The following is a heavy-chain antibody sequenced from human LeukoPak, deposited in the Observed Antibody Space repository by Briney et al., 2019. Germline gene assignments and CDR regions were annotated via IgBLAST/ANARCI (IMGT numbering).Heavy chain of an antibody. CDR1: GGSFSGYY. D-gene: IGHD3-16*02. CDR3: ATRKERLVYYDYVWGSYRYGGFDY. V-gene: IGHV4-34*01. Sequence: SETLSLTCAVYGGSFSGYYWSWIRQPPGKGLEWIGEINHSGSTNYNPSPKSRVTISVDTSKNQFSLKLSSVTAADTAVYYCATRKERLVYYDYVWGSYRYGGFDYWGQGTLVTVSS. J-gene: IGHJ4*02. CDR2: INHSGST.